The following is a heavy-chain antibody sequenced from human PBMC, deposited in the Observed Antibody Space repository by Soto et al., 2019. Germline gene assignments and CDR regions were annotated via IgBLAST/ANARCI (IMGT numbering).Heavy chain of an antibody. CDR1: GGTFSSYA. V-gene: IGHV1-69*01. CDR3: ARVTSMVRGVIDNGFDP. D-gene: IGHD3-10*01. CDR2: IIPMYGPA. Sequence: QVPLVQSGAEVKKPGSSVTVSCKASGGTFSSYAIHWVRQAPGQGLEWMGGIIPMYGPAKYEQRFQGRVTITADDYTTTVYMELTSLTSQDTAVYYCARVTSMVRGVIDNGFDPWGHGTLVTVSS. J-gene: IGHJ5*02.